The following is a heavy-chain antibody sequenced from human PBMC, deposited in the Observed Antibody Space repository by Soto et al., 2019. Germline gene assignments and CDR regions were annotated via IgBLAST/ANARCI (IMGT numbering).Heavy chain of an antibody. CDR1: GLTFSDYY. CDR3: VIETRFRERFTHY. J-gene: IGHJ4*02. CDR2: ISSSGSTI. D-gene: IGHD3-10*01. Sequence: PGGALRLSCAGSGLTFSDYYMSWIRQAPGKGLEWVSYISSSGSTIYYADSVKGRFTISRDNAKNSLYLQMNSLRAEDTAVYYFVIETRFRERFTHYSCQGILGSGFS. V-gene: IGHV3-11*01.